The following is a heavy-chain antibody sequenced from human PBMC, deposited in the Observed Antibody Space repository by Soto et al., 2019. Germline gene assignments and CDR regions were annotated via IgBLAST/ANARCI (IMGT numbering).Heavy chain of an antibody. CDR3: ARSRPYCDVGNCYSGVNFDY. CDR2: ISHSGTT. V-gene: IGHV4-34*01. D-gene: IGHD2-15*01. J-gene: IGHJ4*02. CDR1: NGSFSGYF. Sequence: QVQLQQWGAGLLKPSETLSLICDVYNGSFSGYFWNWIRQSPGKGLEWIAEISHSGTTSYNPSLKSRVTISQDTSKSPLSVRLTAVIAADTAVYYCARSRPYCDVGNCYSGVNFDYWCQGALVTVSS.